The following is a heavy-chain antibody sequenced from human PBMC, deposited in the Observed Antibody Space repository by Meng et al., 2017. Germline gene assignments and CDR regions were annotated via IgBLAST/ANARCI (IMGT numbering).Heavy chain of an antibody. V-gene: IGHV4-34*01. CDR3: ARGLRSSSWYGGYFQH. CDR2: INHSGST. D-gene: IGHD6-13*01. J-gene: IGHJ1*01. Sequence: VQLQQWGAGWLQPSETLSLTCAGYGWSFSGYYWSWIRQPPGKGLEWIGEINHSGSTNYNPSLKSRVTISVDTSKNQFSLKLSSVTAADTAVYYCARGLRSSSWYGGYFQHWGQGTLVTVSS. CDR1: GWSFSGYY.